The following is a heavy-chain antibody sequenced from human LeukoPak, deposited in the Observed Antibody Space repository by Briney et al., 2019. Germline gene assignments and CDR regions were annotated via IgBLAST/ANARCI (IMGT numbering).Heavy chain of an antibody. J-gene: IGHJ3*02. V-gene: IGHV3-30*02. CDR3: AKDGDSYSVVAAFDI. CDR2: IRYDGSNK. CDR1: GFTFSSYA. Sequence: GGSLRLSCAASGFTFSSYAMSWVRQAPGKGLEWVAFIRYDGSNKYYADSVKGRFTISRDNSKNTLYLQMNSLRAEDTAVYYCAKDGDSYSVVAAFDIWGQGTMVTVSS. D-gene: IGHD3-16*01.